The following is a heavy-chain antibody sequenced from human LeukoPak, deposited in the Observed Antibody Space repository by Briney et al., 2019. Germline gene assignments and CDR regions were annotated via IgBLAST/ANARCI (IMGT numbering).Heavy chain of an antibody. CDR3: ARDSRRASGWFDY. Sequence: GGSLRLSCAASGFTFSSYGMHWIRQTPDKGLEWMAVISFDGSVDYYADSVKGRFTISRDDSKNTLFLEMNSLRPDDTSVYYCARDSRRASGWFDYWGQGTLVTVSS. J-gene: IGHJ5*01. V-gene: IGHV3-30*03. CDR1: GFTFSSYG. CDR2: ISFDGSVD. D-gene: IGHD2-15*01.